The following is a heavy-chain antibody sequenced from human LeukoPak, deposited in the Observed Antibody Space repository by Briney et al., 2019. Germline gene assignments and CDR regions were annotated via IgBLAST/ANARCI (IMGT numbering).Heavy chain of an antibody. J-gene: IGHJ4*02. CDR1: GFTFDDYA. CDR2: ISGNGGST. CDR3: AKADSSSWYGPDY. Sequence: GGSLRLSCAASGFTFDDYAMHWVRQAPGKGLEWVSLISGNGGSTYYADSVKGRFTISRDNSKNSLYLQMNSLRTEDTAVYYCAKADSSSWYGPDYWGQGTLVTVSS. V-gene: IGHV3-43*02. D-gene: IGHD6-13*01.